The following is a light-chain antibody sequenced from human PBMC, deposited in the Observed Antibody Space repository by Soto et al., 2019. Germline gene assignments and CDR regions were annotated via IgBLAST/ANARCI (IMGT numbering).Light chain of an antibody. J-gene: IGKJ1*01. CDR2: SAS. Sequence: DIQPTQSPSSLSASVGDRVTISCRASQGISDNLAWFQQKPGKVPKLLIHSASSLQFGVPSRFSGSGSGTDFTLTISSLQPEDIATYYCQKYDGAPWTFGQGTTVEIK. CDR1: QGISDN. V-gene: IGKV1-27*01. CDR3: QKYDGAPWT.